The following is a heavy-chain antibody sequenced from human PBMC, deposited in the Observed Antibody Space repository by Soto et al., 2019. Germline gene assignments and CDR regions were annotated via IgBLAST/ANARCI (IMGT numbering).Heavy chain of an antibody. CDR1: GYTFADYY. CDR3: ARDFDSSRGYYSRGVVDY. Sequence: QVQLVQSGAEMKKPGDSVKVSCKASGYTFADYYMHWVRQAPGQGLEWMGWINPHSGGTNYAQKFQGRVTMTRDTSISTAYMELSRLRSDDTAVYYCARDFDSSRGYYSRGVVDYWGQGTLVTVSS. V-gene: IGHV1-2*02. J-gene: IGHJ4*02. CDR2: INPHSGGT. D-gene: IGHD3-22*01.